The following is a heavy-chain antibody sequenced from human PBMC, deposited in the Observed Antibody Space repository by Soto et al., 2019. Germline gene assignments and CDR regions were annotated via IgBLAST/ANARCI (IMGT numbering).Heavy chain of an antibody. V-gene: IGHV1-18*01. CDR1: GYTFNIYD. CDR2: IGAYTGNT. J-gene: IGHJ6*02. CDR3: ARNHIYGLDL. Sequence: QAQLVQPGAEVKKPGASVKVSCKVYGYTFNIYDFTWVRQAPGQGLEWMGWIGAYTGNTNYAEKFQGRVSLTIDASTSTAYMELRSLTADDTYRYYCARNHIYGLDLWGQGTMVTVAS.